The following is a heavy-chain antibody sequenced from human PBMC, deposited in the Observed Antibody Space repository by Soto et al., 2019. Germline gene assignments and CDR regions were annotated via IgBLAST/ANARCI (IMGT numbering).Heavy chain of an antibody. V-gene: IGHV4-59*08. CDR1: GGSISSYY. CDR3: ARRTYSIFDD. J-gene: IGHJ4*02. Sequence: SETLSLTCTVSGGSISSYYWSWIRQPPGKGLEWIGYIYYSGSTNYNPSLKSRVTISVDTSKNQFSLKLSSVTAADTAVYYCARRTYSIFDDWGQGTLVTVSS. CDR2: IYYSGST. D-gene: IGHD2-21*01.